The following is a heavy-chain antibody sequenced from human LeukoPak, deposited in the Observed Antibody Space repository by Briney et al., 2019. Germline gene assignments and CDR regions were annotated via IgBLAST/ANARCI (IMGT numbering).Heavy chain of an antibody. CDR2: IYYSGST. V-gene: IGHV4-31*03. Sequence: SETLSLTCTVSGGSISSGGYYWSWIRQHPGKGLEWIGYIYYSGSTYYNPSLKSRLTISVDTSNNQFSLKLSSVTAADTAVYYCARATSSSFDYWGQGTLVTVSS. CDR3: ARATSSSFDY. CDR1: GGSISSGGYY. D-gene: IGHD6-13*01. J-gene: IGHJ4*02.